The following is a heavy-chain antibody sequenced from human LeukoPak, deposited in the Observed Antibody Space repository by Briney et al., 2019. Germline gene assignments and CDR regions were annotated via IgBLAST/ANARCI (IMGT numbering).Heavy chain of an antibody. Sequence: SETLSPTCAVYGGSFSGYYWSWIRQPPGKGLEWIGEINHSGSTNYNPSLKSRVTISVDTSKNQFSLKLSSVTAADTAVYYCARGRDGYNFFDYWGQGTLVTVSS. CDR3: ARGRDGYNFFDY. D-gene: IGHD5-24*01. J-gene: IGHJ4*02. CDR1: GGSFSGYY. V-gene: IGHV4-34*01. CDR2: INHSGST.